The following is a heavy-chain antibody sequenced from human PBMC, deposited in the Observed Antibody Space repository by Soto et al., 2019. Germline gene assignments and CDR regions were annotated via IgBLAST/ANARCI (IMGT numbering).Heavy chain of an antibody. Sequence: VSLRLSCAASGFTFSSYWMHWVRQAPGKGLVWVSRINSDGSSTSYADSVKGRFTISRDNAKNTLYLQMNSLRAEDTAVYYCAREGTTAPFGYFDLWGRGTLVTVSS. J-gene: IGHJ2*01. CDR2: INSDGSST. V-gene: IGHV3-74*01. CDR3: AREGTTAPFGYFDL. D-gene: IGHD3-10*01. CDR1: GFTFSSYW.